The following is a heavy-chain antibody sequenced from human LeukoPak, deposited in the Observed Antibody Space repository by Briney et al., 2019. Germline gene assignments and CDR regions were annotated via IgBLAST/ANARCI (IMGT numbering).Heavy chain of an antibody. V-gene: IGHV3-23*01. Sequence: GSLRLSCPASGFIFSSYSLSWVRQAPGRGLEWVSVITGSGNSTLYADSVQGRFTIPRDNSKNTVYLHMNSLRAEETAVYYCAKTQDTSMIFGYFDYWGQGTLVTVS. D-gene: IGHD5-18*01. CDR2: ITGSGNST. CDR3: AKTQDTSMIFGYFDY. CDR1: GFIFSSYS. J-gene: IGHJ4*02.